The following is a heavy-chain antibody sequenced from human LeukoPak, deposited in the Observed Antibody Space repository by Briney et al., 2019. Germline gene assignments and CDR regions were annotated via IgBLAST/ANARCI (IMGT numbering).Heavy chain of an antibody. V-gene: IGHV3-23*01. CDR3: AKGNGYSYGRYYFDY. J-gene: IGHJ4*02. CDR1: GFTFCSYA. CDR2: ITASGGST. D-gene: IGHD5-18*01. Sequence: PGGSLRLSCAASGFTFCSYAMGWVRQAPGKGLEWVSAITASGGSTYYADSVKGRFTISRDNSKNTLYLQVNSLRAEDTAVYYCAKGNGYSYGRYYFDYWGQGTLVTVSS.